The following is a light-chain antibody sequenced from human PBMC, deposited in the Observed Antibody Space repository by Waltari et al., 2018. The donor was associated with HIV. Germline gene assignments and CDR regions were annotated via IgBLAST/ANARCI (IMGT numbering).Light chain of an antibody. V-gene: IGKV3-20*01. J-gene: IGKJ5*01. CDR2: GAS. Sequence: ELVLTQSPGTLSLSPGERATLSCRASQSMSSSYLAWYQQKPGQAPRLLIYGASSRATGIPDRFSASGSGTDFTLTISRLEPEDFAVYYCQQYGSSPPITFGQGTRLEIK. CDR1: QSMSSSY. CDR3: QQYGSSPPIT.